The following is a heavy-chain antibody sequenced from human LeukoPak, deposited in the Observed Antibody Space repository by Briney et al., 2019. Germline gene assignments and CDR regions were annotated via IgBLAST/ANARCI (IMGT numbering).Heavy chain of an antibody. D-gene: IGHD3-3*01. J-gene: IGHJ6*02. V-gene: IGHV3-21*01. CDR2: ISSSSSYI. CDR3: AREELRFLASYGMDV. Sequence: GGSLRLSCAASGFTFSSYSMNWVRQAPGKGLEWVSSISSSSSYIYYADSVKGRFTISRDNAKNSLYLQMNSLRAEDTAVYYCAREELRFLASYGMDVWGQGTTVTVSS. CDR1: GFTFSSYS.